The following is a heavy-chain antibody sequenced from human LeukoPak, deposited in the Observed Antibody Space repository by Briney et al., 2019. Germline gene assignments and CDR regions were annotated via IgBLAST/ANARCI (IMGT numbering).Heavy chain of an antibody. D-gene: IGHD2-21*02. J-gene: IGHJ4*02. CDR3: ASHNCGGDCDHHFDY. Sequence: SETLSLTCTISGGSISSYYLSWIRQPPGRGLEWIGYFYYSGSTNYNPSLKSRVTISVDTSKNQFSLKLSSVTAADTAVYYCASHNCGGDCDHHFDYWGQGTLVTVSS. V-gene: IGHV4-59*01. CDR2: FYYSGST. CDR1: GGSISSYY.